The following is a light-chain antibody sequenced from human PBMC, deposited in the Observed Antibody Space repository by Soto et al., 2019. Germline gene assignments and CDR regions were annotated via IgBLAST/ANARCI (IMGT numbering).Light chain of an antibody. Sequence: DIQMTQSPSSLSASIGDRVTITCRASQGIGKDLGWYQQKPGEAPRRLIYAASSLQSGVPSRFSGSGSGTEFTLTINILQPDDFATYYCLQHNNYPRVFGQGTKVEVK. V-gene: IGKV1-17*01. CDR3: LQHNNYPRV. CDR1: QGIGKD. CDR2: AAS. J-gene: IGKJ1*01.